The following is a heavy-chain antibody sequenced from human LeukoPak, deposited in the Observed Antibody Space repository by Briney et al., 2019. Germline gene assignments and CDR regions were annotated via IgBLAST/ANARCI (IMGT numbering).Heavy chain of an antibody. D-gene: IGHD2-2*01. CDR3: ARVRGCTSTSCSRGYYYYYYMDV. CDR1: GGSISSSNW. CDR2: IYHSGST. J-gene: IGHJ6*03. V-gene: IGHV4-4*02. Sequence: PSETLSLTCAVSGGSISSSNWWSWVRQPPGKGLEWIGEIYHSGSTNYNPSLKSRVTMSVDTSRNQFSLKLSSVTALDTAVYYCARVRGCTSTSCSRGYYYYYYMDVWGKGTTVTVSS.